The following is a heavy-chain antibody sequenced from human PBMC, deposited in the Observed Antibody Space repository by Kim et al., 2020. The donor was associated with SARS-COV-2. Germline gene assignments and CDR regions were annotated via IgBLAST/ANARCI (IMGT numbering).Heavy chain of an antibody. CDR3: AREGDWSGYYHWFDP. V-gene: IGHV3-48*02. CDR2: ISSSSSTI. Sequence: GGSLRLSCAASGFTFSSYSMNWVRQAPGKGLEWVSYISSSSSTIYYADSVKGRFTISRDNAKNSLYLQMNSLRDEDTAVYYCAREGDWSGYYHWFDPWGQGTLVTVSS. D-gene: IGHD3-3*01. J-gene: IGHJ5*02. CDR1: GFTFSSYS.